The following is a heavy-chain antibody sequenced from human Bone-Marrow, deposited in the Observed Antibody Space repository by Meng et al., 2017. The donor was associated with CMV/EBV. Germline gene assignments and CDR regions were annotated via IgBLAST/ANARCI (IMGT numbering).Heavy chain of an antibody. J-gene: IGHJ4*02. D-gene: IGHD1-26*01. CDR1: GFTFSSYS. V-gene: IGHV3-21*01. CDR3: ARGSSWELLGGGDY. CDR2: ISSSSYI. Sequence: GGSLRLSCAASGFTFSSYSMNWVRQAPGKGPEWVSSISSSSYIYYADSVKGRFTISRDNAKNSLYLQMNSLRAEDTAVYYCARGSSWELLGGGDYWGQGTLITVSS.